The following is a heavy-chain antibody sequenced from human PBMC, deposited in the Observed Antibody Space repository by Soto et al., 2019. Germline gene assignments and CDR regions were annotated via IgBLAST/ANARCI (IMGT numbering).Heavy chain of an antibody. Sequence: SETLSLTCAVSGGSISSGGYSWSWIRQPPGKGLEWIGNIYYSGNTYYNPSLKSRVTISVDTSKNQFSLKLSSVTAADTAVYYCARHKGGYYSGVDVWGQGTTVTVSS. D-gene: IGHD3-16*01. CDR2: IYYSGNT. V-gene: IGHV4-30-2*03. CDR3: ARHKGGYYSGVDV. J-gene: IGHJ6*02. CDR1: GGSISSGGYS.